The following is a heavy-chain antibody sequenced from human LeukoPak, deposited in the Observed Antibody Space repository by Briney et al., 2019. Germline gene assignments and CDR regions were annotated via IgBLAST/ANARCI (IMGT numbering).Heavy chain of an antibody. Sequence: SETLSLTCTVSGGSISSGSYYWSWIRQPAGEGLKWIGRIYTSGSTNYNPSLKSRVTISVDTSKNQFSLKLSSVTAADTAVYYCARAGRAATRPYYFDYWGQGTLVTVSS. V-gene: IGHV4-61*02. D-gene: IGHD2-15*01. CDR1: GGSISSGSYY. CDR3: ARAGRAATRPYYFDY. CDR2: IYTSGST. J-gene: IGHJ4*02.